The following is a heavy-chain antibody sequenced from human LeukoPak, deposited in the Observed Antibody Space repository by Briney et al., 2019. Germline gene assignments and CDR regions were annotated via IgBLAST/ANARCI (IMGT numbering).Heavy chain of an antibody. J-gene: IGHJ4*02. V-gene: IGHV3-30*19. CDR3: ARVRGYSGYHHFDY. D-gene: IGHD5-12*01. Sequence: GGSLRLSCAAFSGYWMTWVRQAPGKGLEWVAVISYDGSNKYYADSVKGRFTISRDNSKNTLYLQMNSLRAEDTAVYYCARVRGYSGYHHFDYWGQGTLVTVSS. CDR1: SGYW. CDR2: ISYDGSNK.